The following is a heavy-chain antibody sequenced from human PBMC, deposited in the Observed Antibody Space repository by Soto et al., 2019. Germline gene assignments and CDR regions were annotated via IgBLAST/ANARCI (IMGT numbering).Heavy chain of an antibody. Sequence: EVQLVESGGGLVQPGGSLRLSCAASGFTFSSYWMHWVRQAPGKGLVWVSRIKSDGSGTYYADSVKGRLTISRDNAKNTRYLQMNSLGAEDTAVYYCARGDGDYYDGNGYLGRHWGQGTLVTVSS. CDR1: GFTFSSYW. CDR3: ARGDGDYYDGNGYLGRH. D-gene: IGHD3-22*01. J-gene: IGHJ4*02. CDR2: IKSDGSGT. V-gene: IGHV3-74*01.